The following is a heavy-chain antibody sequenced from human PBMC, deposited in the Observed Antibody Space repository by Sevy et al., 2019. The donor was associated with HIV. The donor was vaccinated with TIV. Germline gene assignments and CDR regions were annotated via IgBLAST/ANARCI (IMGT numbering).Heavy chain of an antibody. D-gene: IGHD3-22*01. J-gene: IGHJ5*02. CDR1: GFTFSSYE. CDR3: AGVDANYDKGFDP. Sequence: GGSLRLSCEASGFTFSSYEMNWVRQAPGKGLEWVSYISSSGTTIKYEDSVKGRFTISRDNAKNSLYMQMKSLRAEDTAVYYCAGVDANYDKGFDPWGQGTLVTVSS. CDR2: ISSSGTTI. V-gene: IGHV3-48*03.